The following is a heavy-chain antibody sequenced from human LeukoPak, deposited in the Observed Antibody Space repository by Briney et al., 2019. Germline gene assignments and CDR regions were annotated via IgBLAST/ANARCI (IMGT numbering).Heavy chain of an antibody. V-gene: IGHV4-34*01. CDR1: GGSFSGYY. CDR2: INHSGST. D-gene: IGHD2-8*01. J-gene: IGHJ6*03. Sequence: KPSETLSLTCAVYGGSFSGYYWSWIRQPPGKGLEWIGEINHSGSTNYNPSLKSRVTISVDTSKNQFSLKLSSVAAADTAVYYCARTGPYCTNGVCYLWGRIDYYYYYMDVWGKGTTVTVSS. CDR3: ARTGPYCTNGVCYLWGRIDYYYYYMDV.